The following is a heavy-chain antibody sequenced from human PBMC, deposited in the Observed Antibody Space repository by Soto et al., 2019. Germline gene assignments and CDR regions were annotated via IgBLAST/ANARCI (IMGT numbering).Heavy chain of an antibody. J-gene: IGHJ4*02. V-gene: IGHV3-74*01. CDR3: ARDTLTGDNFDY. CDR1: GFTFSSYW. Sequence: EVQLVESGGGLVQPGGSLRLSCAASGFTFSSYWMHWVRQAPGKGLVWVSRISSDGSITSYADSVKGRFTISRDNAKNTLYLQMNSLRAEETAVYYCARDTLTGDNFDYWGQGTLVTVSS. CDR2: ISSDGSIT. D-gene: IGHD7-27*01.